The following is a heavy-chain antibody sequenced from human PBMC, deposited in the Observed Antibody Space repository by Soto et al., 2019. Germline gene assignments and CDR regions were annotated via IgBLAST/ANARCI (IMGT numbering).Heavy chain of an antibody. CDR2: IYSSGTT. D-gene: IGHD3-3*01. CDR3: ARCEASISGTLNWGGVLDI. J-gene: IGHJ3*02. V-gene: IGHV4-59*02. CDR1: GGSVTSYY. Sequence: QVQLRESGPGLVEPSETLSLTCSVSGGSVTSYYWSWIGQPPGKGLEWIGYIYSSGTTNYNHSLQSRVTLSVERSKKQIFMNLRSVAAADKDVYYYARCEASISGTLNWGGVLDIWAEGT.